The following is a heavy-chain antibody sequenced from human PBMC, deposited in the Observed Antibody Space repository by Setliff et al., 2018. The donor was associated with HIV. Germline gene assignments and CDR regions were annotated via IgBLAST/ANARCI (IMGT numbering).Heavy chain of an antibody. J-gene: IGHJ4*02. CDR1: GFTFTSYW. CDR2: INQDGNEK. V-gene: IGHV3-7*01. Sequence: GSLRLSCAASGFTFTSYWMIWVRQAPGKGLEWVANINQDGNEKNYVDSVKGRFTISRDNAKTSLSLQMNSLTAEDTAVYYCARDPGNGAVDYWGQGTLVTAPQ. CDR3: ARDPGNGAVDY.